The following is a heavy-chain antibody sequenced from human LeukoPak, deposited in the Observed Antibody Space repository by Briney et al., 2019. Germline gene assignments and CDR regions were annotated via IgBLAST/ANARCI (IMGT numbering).Heavy chain of an antibody. CDR3: ARETNYYDSSGYYYGYYNWFDP. V-gene: IGHV3-7*01. D-gene: IGHD3-22*01. CDR1: GFTFSSYG. Sequence: GGSLRPSCAASGFTFSSYGMHWVRQAPGKGLEWVANIKQDGSEKYYVDSVKGRFTISRDNAKNSLYLQMNSLRAEDTAVYYCARETNYYDSSGYYYGYYNWFDPWGQGTLVTVSS. J-gene: IGHJ5*02. CDR2: IKQDGSEK.